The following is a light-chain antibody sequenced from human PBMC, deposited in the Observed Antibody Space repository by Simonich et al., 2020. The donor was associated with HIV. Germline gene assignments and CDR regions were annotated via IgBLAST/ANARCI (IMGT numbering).Light chain of an antibody. CDR2: WAS. CDR1: QSVLYRSNNKNY. J-gene: IGKJ1*01. Sequence: DIVMTQSPDSLAVSLGERATINCKSSQSVLYRSNNKNYLAWYQQKPGQPPKLLIYWASTRESGVPDRFRGSGSETEFTLTISSLQSEDFAVYYCQQYNNWPPWTFGQGTKVEIK. V-gene: IGKV4-1*01. CDR3: QQYNNWPPWT.